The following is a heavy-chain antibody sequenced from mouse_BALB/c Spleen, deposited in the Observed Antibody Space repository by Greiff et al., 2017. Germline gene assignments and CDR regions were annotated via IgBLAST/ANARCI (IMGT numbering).Heavy chain of an antibody. V-gene: IGHV5-12-1*01. D-gene: IGHD3-2*01. CDR1: GFAFSSYD. J-gene: IGHJ4*01. CDR3: ARRDSSGYPICAMDY. Sequence: EVKVVESGGGLVKPGGSLKLSCAASGFAFSSYDMSWVRQTPEKRLEWVAYISSGGGSTYYPDTVKGRFTISRDNAKNTLYLQMSSLKSEDTAMYYCARRDSSGYPICAMDYWGQGTSVTVSS. CDR2: ISSGGGST.